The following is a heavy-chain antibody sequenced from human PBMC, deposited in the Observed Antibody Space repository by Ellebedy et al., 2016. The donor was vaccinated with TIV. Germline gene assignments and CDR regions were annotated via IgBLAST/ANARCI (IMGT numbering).Heavy chain of an antibody. CDR2: VSWDGGRS. V-gene: IGHV3-43D*03. Sequence: GESLKISCAASGFKFDDYAMHWVRPAPGKGLEWVSLVSWDGGRSNYADSVQGRFTISRDNSKNSLYLQMTSLRPEDSAFYYCVKGTRKSLTTSLDCWGQGTLVTVSS. CDR3: VKGTRKSLTTSLDC. D-gene: IGHD2/OR15-2a*01. CDR1: GFKFDDYA. J-gene: IGHJ4*02.